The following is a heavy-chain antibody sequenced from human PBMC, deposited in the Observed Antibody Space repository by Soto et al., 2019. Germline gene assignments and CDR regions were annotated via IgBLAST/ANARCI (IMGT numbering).Heavy chain of an antibody. D-gene: IGHD1-26*01. Sequence: PSETLSLTCAVSGDSISSYYCMWIRQPPGKGLESIGYLYYSRSTNYNPSLKSRVTLSVDTSKNQFSLTLSSVTAADTAVYYCARQYGGSYADYWGQGTLVTVSS. J-gene: IGHJ4*02. CDR2: LYYSRST. CDR1: GDSISSYY. CDR3: ARQYGGSYADY. V-gene: IGHV4-59*08.